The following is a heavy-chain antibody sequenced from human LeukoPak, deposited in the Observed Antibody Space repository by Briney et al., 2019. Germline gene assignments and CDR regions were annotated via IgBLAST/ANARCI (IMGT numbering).Heavy chain of an antibody. CDR1: GGSISGYY. J-gene: IGHJ4*02. D-gene: IGHD2-2*01. Sequence: SETLSLTCTVSGGSISGYYWNWIRQPPGKGLEWIGYIYSGSTNYNPSLESRVTISVDTSKNQFSLKLSSVTAADTAVYYCARAGDEGYCSSTGCYFDYWGQGTLVTVSS. V-gene: IGHV4-59*12. CDR3: ARAGDEGYCSSTGCYFDY. CDR2: IYSGST.